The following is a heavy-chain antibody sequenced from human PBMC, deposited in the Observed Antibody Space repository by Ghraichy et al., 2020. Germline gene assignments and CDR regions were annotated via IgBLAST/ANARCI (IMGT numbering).Heavy chain of an antibody. J-gene: IGHJ4*02. CDR2: IIPILGIA. D-gene: IGHD2-2*02. Sequence: SVKVSCKASGGTFSSYAISWVRQAPGQGLEWMGRIIPILGIANYAQKFQGRVTITADKSTSTAYMELSSLRSEDTAVYYCARGYCSSTSCYNYFDYWGQGTLVTVSS. CDR1: GGTFSSYA. V-gene: IGHV1-69*04. CDR3: ARGYCSSTSCYNYFDY.